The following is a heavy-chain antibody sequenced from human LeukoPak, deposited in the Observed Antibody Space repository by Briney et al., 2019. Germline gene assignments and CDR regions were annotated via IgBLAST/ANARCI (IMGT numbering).Heavy chain of an antibody. CDR2: IYTSVST. J-gene: IGHJ6*03. Sequence: PSETLSLTCSVSGGSFSRYYWSWIRQPAGKGLEWIGRIYTSVSTNYNPSLKSRVTMSVDTSKNQFSLKLSSVTAADTAVYYCTRGSIAYYYMDVWGKGTTVTISS. V-gene: IGHV4-4*07. CDR3: TRGSIAYYYMDV. CDR1: GGSFSRYY. D-gene: IGHD3-22*01.